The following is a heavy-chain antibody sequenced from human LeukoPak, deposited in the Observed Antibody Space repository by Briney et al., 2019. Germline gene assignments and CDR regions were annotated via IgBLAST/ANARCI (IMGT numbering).Heavy chain of an antibody. CDR3: ARRGYGNGSSDS. Sequence: SETLSLTCTVSGGSISSGRYYWSWIRQPAGKGLEWIGRIYTSGSTTYNPSLKSRVTISVDTSKNQFSLKLNSVTAADTAVYYCARRGYGNGSSDSWGQGTLVTVSS. J-gene: IGHJ4*02. CDR2: IYTSGST. V-gene: IGHV4-61*02. CDR1: GGSISSGRYY. D-gene: IGHD5-18*01.